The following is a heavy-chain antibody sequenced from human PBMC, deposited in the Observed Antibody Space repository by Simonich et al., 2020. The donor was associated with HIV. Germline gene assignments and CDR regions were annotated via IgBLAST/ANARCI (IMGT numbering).Heavy chain of an antibody. CDR2: IWNDGSNK. Sequence: QVQLVESRGGVVQPGRSLRLSCAASGFIFRSYGMHWVRQYTGKGLEWVAVIWNDGSNKYYADSVRGRFTISRDKSKNPLYLQMNSLSAEDTAVYYCARDFITGAAPDYWGQGTLVTVSS. D-gene: IGHD1-20*01. V-gene: IGHV3-33*01. J-gene: IGHJ4*02. CDR1: GFIFRSYG. CDR3: ARDFITGAAPDY.